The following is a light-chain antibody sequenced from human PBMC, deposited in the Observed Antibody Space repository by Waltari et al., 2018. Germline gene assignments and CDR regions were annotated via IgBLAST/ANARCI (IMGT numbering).Light chain of an antibody. Sequence: QSVLTQPPSASGTPGPRVTISCSGSRSNIGSNYGYWYQQLPGTAPKPLIYRNNQRPSGVPDRFSGSKSGTSASLAISGLRSEDEADYYCAAWDDSLSGRVFGGGTKVTVL. V-gene: IGLV1-47*01. CDR3: AAWDDSLSGRV. J-gene: IGLJ3*02. CDR2: RNN. CDR1: RSNIGSNY.